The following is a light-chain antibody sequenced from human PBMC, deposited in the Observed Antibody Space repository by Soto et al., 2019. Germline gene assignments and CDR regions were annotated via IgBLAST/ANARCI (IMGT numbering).Light chain of an antibody. J-gene: IGKJ4*01. CDR2: DAS. CDR3: QQYDNWPPLT. V-gene: IGKV3-15*01. Sequence: EIVMTQSPATLSVSPGETATLSCRASQSVTTNLAWYQHKPGQAPRLLIYDASTRATGIPARFSGSGSGTEFTLTISSLQFEDFAVYYCQQYDNWPPLTFGGGTKVEI. CDR1: QSVTTN.